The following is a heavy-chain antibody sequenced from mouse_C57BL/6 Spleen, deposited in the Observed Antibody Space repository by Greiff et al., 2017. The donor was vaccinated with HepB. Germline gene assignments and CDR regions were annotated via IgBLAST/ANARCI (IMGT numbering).Heavy chain of an antibody. Sequence: EVQLVESEGGLVQPGSSMKLSCTASGFTFSDYYMAWVRQVPEKGLEWVANINYDGSSTYYLDSLKSRFIISRDNAKNILYLQMSSLKSEDTATYYCARVGGYWYFDVWGTGTTVTVSS. V-gene: IGHV5-16*01. CDR1: GFTFSDYY. CDR3: ARVGGYWYFDV. J-gene: IGHJ1*03. CDR2: INYDGSST. D-gene: IGHD1-1*02.